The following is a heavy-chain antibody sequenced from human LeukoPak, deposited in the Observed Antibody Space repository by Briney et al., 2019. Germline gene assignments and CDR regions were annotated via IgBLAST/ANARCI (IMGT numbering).Heavy chain of an antibody. J-gene: IGHJ5*02. CDR1: RGTFSSYA. D-gene: IGHD2-15*01. CDR2: IIPIFGTA. CDR3: ARGSRGIYCSGGSCYSGSWFAP. Sequence: SVKVSCKASRGTFSSYAISWVRQAPGQGLEWMGGIIPIFGTANYAQKFQGRVTITVDESTRTAYLELSSLGSEETPVYYCARGSRGIYCSGGSCYSGSWFAPWGQGTLVTVSS. V-gene: IGHV1-69*13.